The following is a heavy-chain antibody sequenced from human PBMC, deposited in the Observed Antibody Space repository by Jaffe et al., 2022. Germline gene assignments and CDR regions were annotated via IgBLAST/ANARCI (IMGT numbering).Heavy chain of an antibody. J-gene: IGHJ5*02. CDR1: GFTFDDYA. D-gene: IGHD3-16*02. V-gene: IGHV3-9*01. CDR2: ISWNSGSI. CDR3: AKEEVIWGSYRHNNWFDP. Sequence: EVQLVESGGGLVQPGRSLRLSCAASGFTFDDYAMHWVRQAPGKGLEWVSGISWNSGSIGYADSVKGRFTISRDNAKNSLYLQMNSLRAEDTALYYCAKEEVIWGSYRHNNWFDPWGQGTLVTVSS.